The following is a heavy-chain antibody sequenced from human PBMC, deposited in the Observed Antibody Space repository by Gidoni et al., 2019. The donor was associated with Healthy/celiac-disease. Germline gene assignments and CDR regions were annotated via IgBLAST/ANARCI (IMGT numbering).Heavy chain of an antibody. CDR2: ISYDGSNK. CDR3: AKDWDLLDV. Sequence: QVQLVESGGGVVQPGMSLRLSCAVSGFPFSSYGMHWVRQAPGKGLEWVAVISYDGSNKYYADSVKGRFTISRDNSKNTLYLQMNSLITEDTAVYYCAKDWDLLDVWGQGTTVTVSS. D-gene: IGHD1-26*01. CDR1: GFPFSSYG. V-gene: IGHV3-30*18. J-gene: IGHJ6*02.